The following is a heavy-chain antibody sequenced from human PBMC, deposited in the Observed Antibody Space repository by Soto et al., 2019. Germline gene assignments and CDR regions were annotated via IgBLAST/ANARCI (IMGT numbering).Heavy chain of an antibody. CDR3: ARSKATFGKNWFDP. D-gene: IGHD3-16*01. CDR2: ITNDESNK. V-gene: IGHV3-30*03. J-gene: IGHJ5*02. CDR1: GFTFSSYG. Sequence: PGGSLRLSCAASGFTFSSYGMHWVRQAPGKGLVWVSVITNDESNKDYADSVKGRFTISRDNAKNTLYLQMNSLRAEDTALYYCARSKATFGKNWFDPWGQGTLVTVSS.